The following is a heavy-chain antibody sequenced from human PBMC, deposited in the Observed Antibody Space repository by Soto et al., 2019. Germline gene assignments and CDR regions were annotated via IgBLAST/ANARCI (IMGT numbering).Heavy chain of an antibody. D-gene: IGHD3-9*01. CDR1: GYTFTKYW. Sequence: GESLKISCQASGYTFTKYWVGWVRQMPGKGLEWMGIIYPDDSDTRYSPSFQGHVTISADKSISTAYLQWSSLKASDSATYYCARRDMLTGYVYFDYWGQGTRVTVSS. CDR2: IYPDDSDT. J-gene: IGHJ4*02. V-gene: IGHV5-51*01. CDR3: ARRDMLTGYVYFDY.